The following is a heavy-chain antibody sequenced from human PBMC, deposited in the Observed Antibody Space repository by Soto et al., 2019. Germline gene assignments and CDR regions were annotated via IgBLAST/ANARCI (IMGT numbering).Heavy chain of an antibody. V-gene: IGHV3-13*04. CDR1: GFTFSSYD. Sequence: PGGSLRLSCAASGFTFSSYDMHWVRQATGKGLEWVSTIGTAGDTYYPGSVKGRFTISRENAKNSLYLQMSSLRAGDTAVYYCARERSLYGLDYWGQGTLVTVLL. CDR3: ARERSLYGLDY. J-gene: IGHJ4*02. D-gene: IGHD2-2*02. CDR2: IGTAGDT.